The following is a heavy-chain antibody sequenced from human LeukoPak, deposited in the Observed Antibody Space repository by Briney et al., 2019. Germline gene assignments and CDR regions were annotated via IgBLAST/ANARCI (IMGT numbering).Heavy chain of an antibody. J-gene: IGHJ6*02. V-gene: IGHV1-69*13. D-gene: IGHD6-13*01. CDR1: GGTFSSYA. CDR3: ARVSESYSSSSYYYCGMDV. Sequence: GASVKVSCKASGGTFSSYAISWVRQAPGQGLEWMGGIIPIFGTANYAQKFQGRVTITADESTSTAYMELSSLRSEDTAVYYCARVSESYSSSSYYYCGMDVWGQGTTVTVSS. CDR2: IIPIFGTA.